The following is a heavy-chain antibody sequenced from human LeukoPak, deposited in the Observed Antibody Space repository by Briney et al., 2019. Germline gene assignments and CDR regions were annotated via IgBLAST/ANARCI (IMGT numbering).Heavy chain of an antibody. CDR2: MNPNSGNT. CDR1: GYTFTSYD. V-gene: IGHV1-8*02. CDR3: ARDSHELRYFDWLSHDAFDI. J-gene: IGHJ3*02. Sequence: ASVKVSCKASGYTFTSYDINWVRQATGQGLEWMGWMNPNSGNTGYAQKFQGRVTMTTDTSTSTAYMELRSLRSDDTAVYYCARDSHELRYFDWLSHDAFDIWGQGTMVTVSS. D-gene: IGHD3-9*01.